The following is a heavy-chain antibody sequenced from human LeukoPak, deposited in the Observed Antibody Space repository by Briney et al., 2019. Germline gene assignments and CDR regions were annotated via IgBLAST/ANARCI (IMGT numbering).Heavy chain of an antibody. Sequence: GASVKASCKASGYTFTSYGFSWVRQAPGQGLEWWGWFSAYSGNTNYAQKLQGRVTMTTDTSTSTAYMELRRLRSDDTAVYYGARDLSCWFYNYYYYMDVWGKGTTVTVSS. CDR2: FSAYSGNT. V-gene: IGHV1-18*01. D-gene: IGHD6-19*01. CDR1: GYTFTSYG. CDR3: ARDLSCWFYNYYYYMDV. J-gene: IGHJ6*03.